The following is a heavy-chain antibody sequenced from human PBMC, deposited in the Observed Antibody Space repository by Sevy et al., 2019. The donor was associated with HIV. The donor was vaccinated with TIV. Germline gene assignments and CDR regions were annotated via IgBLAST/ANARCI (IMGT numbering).Heavy chain of an antibody. CDR3: ARRLAY. CDR1: GFTFSSYG. Sequence: GGSLRLSCAASGFTFSSYGMNWVRQAPGKGLEWVSYISDSSTIYYADSVKGRFTISRDNAKNSLYLQMNSLRDEDTGVYYCARRLAYWGQGTLVTVSS. J-gene: IGHJ4*02. CDR2: ISDSSTI. V-gene: IGHV3-48*02.